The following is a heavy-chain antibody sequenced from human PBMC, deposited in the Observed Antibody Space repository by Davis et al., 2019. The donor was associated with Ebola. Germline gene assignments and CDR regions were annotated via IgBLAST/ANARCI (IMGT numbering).Heavy chain of an antibody. CDR1: GYTFTNYY. Sequence: AASVTVSCKASGYTFTNYYMHWVRQAPGQGLEWMGMINPNDGRTIYAQKFLGRVTVTRDTSTTTVYMDLSSLRSEDTALYYCTTPGGQDSGYDVFDIWGQGTMVTVSS. CDR2: INPNDGRT. J-gene: IGHJ3*02. V-gene: IGHV1-46*03. D-gene: IGHD5-12*01. CDR3: TTPGGQDSGYDVFDI.